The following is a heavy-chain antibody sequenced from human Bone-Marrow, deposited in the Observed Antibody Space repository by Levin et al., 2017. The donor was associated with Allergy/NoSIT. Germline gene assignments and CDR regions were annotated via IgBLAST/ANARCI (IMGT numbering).Heavy chain of an antibody. D-gene: IGHD1-26*01. CDR3: TRPGGFYYGMDV. J-gene: IGHJ6*02. CDR1: GFTFIGSD. Sequence: SGGSLRLSCAASGFTFIGSDLHWVRQASGKGLEWVGRIRSKGNNYATAYAASVKGRFTISRDDSKNTAFLQMNSLKSEDTAVYYCTRPGGFYYGMDVWGQGTTVTVSS. CDR2: IRSKGNNYAT. V-gene: IGHV3-73*01.